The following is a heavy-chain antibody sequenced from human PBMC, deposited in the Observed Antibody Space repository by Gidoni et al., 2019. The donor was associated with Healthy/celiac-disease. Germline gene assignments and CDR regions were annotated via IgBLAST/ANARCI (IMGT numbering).Heavy chain of an antibody. CDR2: IIPIFGTA. D-gene: IGHD6-6*01. CDR1: GGTFSSYA. Sequence: QVQLVQSGAEVKKPGSSVKVSCKASGGTFSSYAISWVRQAPGQGLEWMGGIIPIFGTANYAQKFQGRVTITADKSTSTAYMELSSLRSEDTAVYYCARCLIAARPAYYYYYGMDVWGQGTTVTVSS. J-gene: IGHJ6*02. CDR3: ARCLIAARPAYYYYYGMDV. V-gene: IGHV1-69*06.